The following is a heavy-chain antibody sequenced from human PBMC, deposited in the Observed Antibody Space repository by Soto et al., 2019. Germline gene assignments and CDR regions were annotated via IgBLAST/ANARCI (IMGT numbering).Heavy chain of an antibody. CDR3: TTDSAAGYYDSSGSFDY. D-gene: IGHD3-22*01. J-gene: IGHJ4*01. V-gene: IGHV3-15*01. Sequence: GGSLRLSCAASGFTFSNAWMSWVRQAPGKGLEWVGRIKSKTDGGTTDYAAPVKGRFTISRDDSKNTLYLQMNSLKTEDTAVYYCTTDSAAGYYDSSGSFDYWGHGTLVTVSS. CDR2: IKSKTDGGTT. CDR1: GFTFSNAW.